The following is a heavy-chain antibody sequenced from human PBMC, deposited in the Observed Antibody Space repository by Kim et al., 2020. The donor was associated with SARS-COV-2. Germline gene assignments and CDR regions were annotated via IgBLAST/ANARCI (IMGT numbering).Heavy chain of an antibody. CDR3: ATGVLKAVFDF. D-gene: IGHD3-10*01. Sequence: SVKVSCKASGDTFSSHAFTWVRQAPGQGLEWVGGIIPMFGIIRYTQKFRDRVTITADESTTTAYMEIRSLRSDDTAVYYCATGVLKAVFDFWGQGPLVT. J-gene: IGHJ3*01. CDR1: GDTFSSHA. CDR2: IIPMFGII. V-gene: IGHV1-69*13.